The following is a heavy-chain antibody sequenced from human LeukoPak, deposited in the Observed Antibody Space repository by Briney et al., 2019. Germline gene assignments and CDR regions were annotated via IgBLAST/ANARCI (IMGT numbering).Heavy chain of an antibody. CDR3: ARDTLEYSNSPDALDI. CDR1: GFTFSAYE. Sequence: PGGSLRLSCAASGFTFSAYEMNWVRQAPGKGLEWVSYIGSSGSTVYYADSVKGRLTISRGNAKNSLYMQMESLRDEDTAIYYCARDTLEYSNSPDALDIWGQGTMVTVSS. V-gene: IGHV3-48*03. CDR2: IGSSGSTV. J-gene: IGHJ3*02. D-gene: IGHD4-23*01.